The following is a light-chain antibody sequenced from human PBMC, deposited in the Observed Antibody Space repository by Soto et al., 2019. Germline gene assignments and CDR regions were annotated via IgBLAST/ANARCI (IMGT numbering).Light chain of an antibody. V-gene: IGLV2-8*01. Sequence: QSALTQPPSASGSPGQSVAISCTGTSSDVGGYNYVSWYQQHPGKAPKLMIYEVNKRPSGVPDRFSGSKSGNTASLTISGLQAEDEADYYCSSHASSSTLYVFGTGTKVTVL. J-gene: IGLJ1*01. CDR2: EVN. CDR3: SSHASSSTLYV. CDR1: SSDVGGYNY.